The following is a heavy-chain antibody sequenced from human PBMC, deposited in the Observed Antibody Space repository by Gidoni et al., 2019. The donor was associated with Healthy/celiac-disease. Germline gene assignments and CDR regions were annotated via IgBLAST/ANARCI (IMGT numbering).Heavy chain of an antibody. D-gene: IGHD4-17*01. CDR1: GFTFSSYA. CDR2: ISGSGGST. J-gene: IGHJ4*02. CDR3: AKGPEATVTIFDY. Sequence: EVQLLESGGGLVQPGGSLRLSCAASGFTFSSYAMSWVRQAPGKGLEWVSAISGSGGSTYYADSVKGRFTISRDNSKNTLYRQMNSLRAEDTAVYYCAKGPEATVTIFDYWGQGTLVTVSS. V-gene: IGHV3-23*01.